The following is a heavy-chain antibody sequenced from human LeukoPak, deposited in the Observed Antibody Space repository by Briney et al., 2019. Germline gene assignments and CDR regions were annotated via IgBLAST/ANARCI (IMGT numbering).Heavy chain of an antibody. CDR2: INAGNGNT. CDR3: SRAYYDFWSGYPPDY. D-gene: IGHD3-3*01. CDR1: GYTFTSYA. V-gene: IGHV1-3*01. J-gene: IGHJ4*02. Sequence: ASVKVSCKASGYTFTSYAMHWVRQAPGQRLGWMGWINAGNGNTKYSQKFQGRVTITRDTSASTAYMELSSLRSEDTAVYYCSRAYYDFWSGYPPDYWGQGTLVTVSS.